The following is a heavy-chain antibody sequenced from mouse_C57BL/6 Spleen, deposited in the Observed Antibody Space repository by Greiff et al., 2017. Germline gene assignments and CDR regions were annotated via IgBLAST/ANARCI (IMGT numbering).Heavy chain of an antibody. CDR3: ARSNWAAWFAY. D-gene: IGHD4-1*01. V-gene: IGHV1-26*01. CDR1: GYTFTDYY. CDR2: INPNNGGT. J-gene: IGHJ3*01. Sequence: EVQLQQSGPELVKPGASVKISCKASGYTFTDYYMNWVKQSHGKSLEWIGDINPNNGGTSYNQKFKGKATLTVDKSSSTAYMELRSLTSEDSAVYYCARSNWAAWFAYWGQGTLVTVSA.